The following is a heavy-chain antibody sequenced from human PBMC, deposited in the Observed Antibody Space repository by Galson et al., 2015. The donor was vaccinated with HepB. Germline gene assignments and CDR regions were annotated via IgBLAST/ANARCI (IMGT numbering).Heavy chain of an antibody. CDR2: INHSGST. J-gene: IGHJ4*02. CDR3: ASRGVYGSGSYPPD. CDR1: GGSFSGYY. V-gene: IGHV4-34*01. D-gene: IGHD3-10*01. Sequence: SETLSLTCAVYGGSFSGYYWSWIRQPPGKGLEWIGEINHSGSTNYNPSLKSRVTISVDTSKNQFSLKLSSVTAADTAVYYCASRGVYGSGSYPPDWGQGTLVTVSS.